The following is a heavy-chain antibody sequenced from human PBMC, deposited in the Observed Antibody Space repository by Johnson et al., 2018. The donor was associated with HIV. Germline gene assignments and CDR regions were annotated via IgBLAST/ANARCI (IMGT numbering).Heavy chain of an antibody. D-gene: IGHD6-6*01. V-gene: IGHV3-11*04. CDR2: ISSSGSIM. J-gene: IGHJ3*02. CDR1: GFTFSDYY. Sequence: QMLLVESGGGVVQPGRSLRLSCAASGFTFSDYYMSWIRQAPGKGLEWVSYISSSGSIMYYVDSVKGRFTISRDTAKNSLYLQMNSLRAEDTAVYYCARDRGIAARPFRYAFDIWGQGTMVTVSS. CDR3: ARDRGIAARPFRYAFDI.